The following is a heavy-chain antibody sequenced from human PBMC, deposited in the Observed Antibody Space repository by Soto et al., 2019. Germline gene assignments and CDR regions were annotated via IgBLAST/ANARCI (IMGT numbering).Heavy chain of an antibody. CDR2: IYSSGST. CDR1: GGAINSYY. Sequence: PXETLSLTCTVSGGAINSYYWTWIRHPAGKGLEWIGRIYSSGSTEYNPSLQSRVTMSLDTSKNQFSLRLTSVTAADTAVYYCARGQRFYDSFNPRGQGPLVTGSS. D-gene: IGHD3-3*01. V-gene: IGHV4-4*07. CDR3: ARGQRFYDSFNP. J-gene: IGHJ5*02.